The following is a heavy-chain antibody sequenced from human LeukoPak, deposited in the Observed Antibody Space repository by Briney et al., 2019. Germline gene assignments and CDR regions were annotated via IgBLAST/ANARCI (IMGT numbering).Heavy chain of an antibody. CDR3: ARGTRLGYCSDASCYGAFDI. CDR2: ISGSGGST. Sequence: GGSLRLSCAASGFTFSSYAMSWVRQAPGKGLEWGSAISGSGGSTYYADSVKGRFTISRDNSKNTMYVQMNSLRPEDTAMYYCARGTRLGYCSDASCYGAFDIWGQGTTVTVSS. V-gene: IGHV3-23*01. J-gene: IGHJ3*02. CDR1: GFTFSSYA. D-gene: IGHD2-15*01.